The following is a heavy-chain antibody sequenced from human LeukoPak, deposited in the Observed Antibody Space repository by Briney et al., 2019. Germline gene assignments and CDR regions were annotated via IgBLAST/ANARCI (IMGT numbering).Heavy chain of an antibody. V-gene: IGHV1-69*13. J-gene: IGHJ3*02. CDR1: GGTFSSYA. Sequence: SVKVSCKASGGTFSSYAISWVRQAPGQGLEWMGGIIPIFGTANYAQKFQGRVTITADESTSTAYMELSSLGSEDTAVYYCAREKETTYYYDSSGYYDAFDIWGQGTMVTVSS. CDR3: AREKETTYYYDSSGYYDAFDI. D-gene: IGHD3-22*01. CDR2: IIPIFGTA.